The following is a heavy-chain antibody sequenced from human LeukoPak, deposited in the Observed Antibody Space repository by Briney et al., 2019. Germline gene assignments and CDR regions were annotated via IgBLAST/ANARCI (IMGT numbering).Heavy chain of an antibody. Sequence: PSETLSLTCAVYGGSFSGYCWSWIRQPPGKGLEWIGEINHSGSTNYNPSLKSRVTISVDTSKNQFSLKLSSVTAADTAVYYCARGRGAVAGTGRQTKAPFDYWGQGTLVTVSS. D-gene: IGHD6-19*01. J-gene: IGHJ4*02. CDR1: GGSFSGYC. V-gene: IGHV4-34*01. CDR3: ARGRGAVAGTGRQTKAPFDY. CDR2: INHSGST.